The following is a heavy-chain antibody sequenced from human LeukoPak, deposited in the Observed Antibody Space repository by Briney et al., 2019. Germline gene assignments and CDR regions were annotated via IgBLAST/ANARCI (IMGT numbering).Heavy chain of an antibody. CDR3: AGVYSGYDS. CDR2: IYYSGST. V-gene: IGHV4-30-4*08. CDR1: GGSISSGDYY. Sequence: SQTLSLTCTVSGGSISSGDYYWRWLRQPPGTGLEWIGYIYYSGSTYYNPSLKSRVTISVDTSKNQFSLKLSSVTAANTAVYYCAGVYSGYDSWGQGTLVTVSS. D-gene: IGHD5-12*01. J-gene: IGHJ4*02.